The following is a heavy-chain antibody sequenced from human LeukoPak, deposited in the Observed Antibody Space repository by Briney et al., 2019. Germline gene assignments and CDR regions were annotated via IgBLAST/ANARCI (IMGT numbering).Heavy chain of an antibody. D-gene: IGHD5-12*01. CDR2: IYNSGST. CDR3: ARSEKVATATGWFDP. Sequence: PSETLSLTCTVSGGSISSYYWSWLRQSPGKGLEWIGYIYNSGSTNYNPSLKSRVNIAVDTSKNQFSLKLTSVTAADTAVYYCARSEKVATATGWFDPWDQGTLVTVSS. V-gene: IGHV4-59*01. J-gene: IGHJ5*02. CDR1: GGSISSYY.